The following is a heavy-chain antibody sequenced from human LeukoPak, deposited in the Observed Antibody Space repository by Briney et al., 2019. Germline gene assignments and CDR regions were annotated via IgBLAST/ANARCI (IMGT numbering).Heavy chain of an antibody. CDR3: ARGGQRPHFQFDY. V-gene: IGHV4-34*01. J-gene: IGHJ4*02. Sequence: SETLSLTCAAYGESFSGYYWSWIRQPPGKGLEWIREINHSGSPNYNPSLKSRVTISVDTSKNQFSLKLSSVTAADTAVYYCARGGQRPHFQFDYWGQGTLVTVSS. CDR1: GESFSGYY. CDR2: INHSGSP. D-gene: IGHD3-3*02.